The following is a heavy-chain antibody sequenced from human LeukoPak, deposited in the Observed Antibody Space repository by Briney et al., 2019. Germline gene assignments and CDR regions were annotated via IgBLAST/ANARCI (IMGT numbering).Heavy chain of an antibody. J-gene: IGHJ4*02. Sequence: SETLSLTCTVSGGSISSGDYYWSWIRQPPGKGLEWIGYIYYSGSTYYNPSLKSRVTISVDTSKNQFSLKLSSVTAADTAVYYCAMTGYSSGWSLDYWGQGTLVTVSS. D-gene: IGHD6-19*01. V-gene: IGHV4-30-4*08. CDR3: AMTGYSSGWSLDY. CDR1: GGSISSGDYY. CDR2: IYYSGST.